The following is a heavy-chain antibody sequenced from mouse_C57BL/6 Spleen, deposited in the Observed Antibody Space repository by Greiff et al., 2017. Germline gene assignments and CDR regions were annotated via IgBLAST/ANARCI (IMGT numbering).Heavy chain of an antibody. CDR2: LRYDGSN. J-gene: IGHJ3*01. D-gene: IGHD4-1*02. CDR3: ATTGAWFAY. V-gene: IGHV3-6*01. CDR1: GYSITSGYY. Sequence: EVKLLESGPGLVKPSQSLSLSCSVTGYSITSGYYWNWIRQFPGNKLEWMGYLRYDGSNNYNPSLKNRISITRDTSKNQFFLKLNSVTTEDTATYCCATTGAWFAYWGQGTLVTVAA.